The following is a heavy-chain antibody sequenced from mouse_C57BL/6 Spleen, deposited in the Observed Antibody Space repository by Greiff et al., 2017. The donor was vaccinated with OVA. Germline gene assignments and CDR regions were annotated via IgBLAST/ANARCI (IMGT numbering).Heavy chain of an antibody. J-gene: IGHJ1*03. CDR2: INPSNGGT. V-gene: IGHV1-53*01. CDR3: ARLLPHWDFDV. Sequence: QVQLQQPGTELVKPGASVKLSCKASGYTFTSYWMHWVKQRPGQGLEWIGNINPSNGGTNYHEKFKSKATLTVDKSSSTAYMPLSSLTSEDYAGDSCARLLPHWDFDVWGKGTTVTVSS. D-gene: IGHD2-12*01. CDR1: GYTFTSYW.